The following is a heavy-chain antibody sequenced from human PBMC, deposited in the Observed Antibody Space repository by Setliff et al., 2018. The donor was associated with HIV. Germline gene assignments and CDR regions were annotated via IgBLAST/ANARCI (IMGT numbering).Heavy chain of an antibody. CDR1: GYTFSNYG. D-gene: IGHD2-21*02. J-gene: IGHJ5*02. V-gene: IGHV1-2*02. Sequence: ASVKVSCKASGYTFSNYGITWVRQAPGQGLAWVGRIKPNSGDTNYAQNFQGRVTMTRDTSFSTAYASIRTTYMELTNLKSDDTAVYYCARDHGGNSGYNWFDPWGQGTLVTVSS. CDR2: IKPNSGDT. CDR3: ARDHGGNSGYNWFDP.